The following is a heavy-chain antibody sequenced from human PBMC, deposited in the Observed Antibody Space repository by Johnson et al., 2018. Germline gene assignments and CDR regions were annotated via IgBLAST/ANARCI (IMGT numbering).Heavy chain of an antibody. CDR1: RDTFVDYA. V-gene: IGHV1-69*01. J-gene: IGHJ6*02. Sequence: QVQLQESGAEVKTPGSSVKISCKASRDTFVDYAITWVRQAPGQGLEWMGGIIPLLVTTNYAQKFQGRITITAEESTSTVYMALSSLRSEDSAVYYCARGYGDDEFGYYVMDVWGQGTTVTVSS. CDR2: IIPLLVTT. CDR3: ARGYGDDEFGYYVMDV. D-gene: IGHD4-17*01.